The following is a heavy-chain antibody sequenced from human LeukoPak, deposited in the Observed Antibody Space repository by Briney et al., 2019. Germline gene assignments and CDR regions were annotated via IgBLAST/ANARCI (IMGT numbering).Heavy chain of an antibody. Sequence: SENLSLNCTVSGGSISGYSWSWIRQSAGKGLEWIGRVYTSGNTNYNPSFKSRVTMSIDTSKKQFSLKLRSVTAADTAVYYCARDNPAGPWGQGTLVTVSS. V-gene: IGHV4-4*07. CDR3: ARDNPAGP. J-gene: IGHJ5*02. D-gene: IGHD3-10*01. CDR1: GGSISGYS. CDR2: VYTSGNT.